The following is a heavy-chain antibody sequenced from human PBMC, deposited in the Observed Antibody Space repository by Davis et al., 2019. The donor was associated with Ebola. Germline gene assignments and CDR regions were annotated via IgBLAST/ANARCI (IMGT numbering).Heavy chain of an antibody. Sequence: SGPTLVKPTQTLTLTCTFSGFSLTSSGVAVGWIRQPPGKALEWLGFIYWNDDERYSPSLRSRLTITKDTSKNQVVLTMTSMDPVDTATYYCALIDSWSAGVVFLDSWGQGILVTVSS. CDR1: GFSLTSSGVA. D-gene: IGHD3-3*01. CDR3: ALIDSWSAGVVFLDS. CDR2: IYWNDDE. J-gene: IGHJ5*01. V-gene: IGHV2-5*01.